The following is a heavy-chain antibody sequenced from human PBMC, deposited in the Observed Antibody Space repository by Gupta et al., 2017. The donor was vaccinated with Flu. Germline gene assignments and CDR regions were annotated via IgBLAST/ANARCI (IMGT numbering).Heavy chain of an antibody. CDR2: IYSGGST. D-gene: IGHD3-10*01. J-gene: IGHJ5*02. Sequence: GLEWVSVIYSGGSTYYADSVKGRFTISRDNSKNTLYLQMNSLRAEDTAVYYCAREARNYYYGAGNYYSWFDPWGQGTLVTVSS. V-gene: IGHV3-53*01. CDR3: AREARNYYYGAGNYYSWFDP.